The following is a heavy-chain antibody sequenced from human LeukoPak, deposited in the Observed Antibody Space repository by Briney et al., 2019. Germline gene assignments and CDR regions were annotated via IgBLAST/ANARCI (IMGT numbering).Heavy chain of an antibody. CDR3: AKGFHSGSNACYFDY. V-gene: IGHV3-23*01. CDR1: GFTFSSYA. J-gene: IGHJ4*02. D-gene: IGHD7-27*01. Sequence: GGSLRLSCAASGFTFSSYAMCWVRQAPGKGLEWVSAISGSGGSTYYADSVKGWFTFSRDNSKNTLYLQMNSLRAEDTAVYYCAKGFHSGSNACYFDYWGQGTLVTVSS. CDR2: ISGSGGST.